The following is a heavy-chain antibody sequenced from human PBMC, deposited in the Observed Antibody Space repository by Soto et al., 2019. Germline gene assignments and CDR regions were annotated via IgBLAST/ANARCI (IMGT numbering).Heavy chain of an antibody. J-gene: IGHJ4*02. CDR1: GGTFSSYA. V-gene: IGHV1-69*01. CDR3: AGGGQGIQLWLLGY. CDR2: IIPIFGTA. Sequence: QVQLVQSGAEVKKPGSSVKVSCKASGGTFSSYAISWVRQAPGQGLEWMGGIIPIFGTANYAQKFQGRVTIPADESTSTAYMELSRLRSEDTAVYYCAGGGQGIQLWLLGYWGQGTLVTVSS. D-gene: IGHD5-18*01.